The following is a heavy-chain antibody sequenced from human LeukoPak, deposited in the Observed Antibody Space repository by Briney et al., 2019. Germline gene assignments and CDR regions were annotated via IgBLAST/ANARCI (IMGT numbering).Heavy chain of an antibody. CDR3: AKPITIFGVVPADAFDI. CDR2: ISGSGGST. V-gene: IGHV3-23*01. D-gene: IGHD3-3*01. CDR1: GFTFSIYA. J-gene: IGHJ3*02. Sequence: GGSLRLSCAAYGFTFSIYAMSWVRQAPGKGLEWVSAISGSGGSTYYADSVKGRFTISRDNSKNTLYLQMNSLRAEDTAVYYCAKPITIFGVVPADAFDIWGQGTMVTVSS.